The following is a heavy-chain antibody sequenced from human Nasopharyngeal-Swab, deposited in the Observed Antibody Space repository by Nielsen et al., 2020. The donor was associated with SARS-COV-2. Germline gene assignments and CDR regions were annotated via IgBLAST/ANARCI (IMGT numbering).Heavy chain of an antibody. CDR1: GDSVSSNSAA. V-gene: IGHV6-1*01. Sequence: SQTPSLTRAISGDSVSSNSAAWNWIRQPPSRGLEWMGRTYYRSKWYNDHAVSVKSRITINPDTSKNQSSLQLNSVTPEDTAVYYCARDWSAAGTWYYGMDVWGQGTTVTVSS. J-gene: IGHJ6*02. CDR3: ARDWSAAGTWYYGMDV. D-gene: IGHD6-13*01. CDR2: TYYRSKWYN.